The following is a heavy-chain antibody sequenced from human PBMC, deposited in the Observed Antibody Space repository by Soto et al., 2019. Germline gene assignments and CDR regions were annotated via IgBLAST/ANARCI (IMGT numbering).Heavy chain of an antibody. CDR1: GGSISSGGYY. J-gene: IGHJ4*02. D-gene: IGHD4-17*01. CDR2: IYYSGST. V-gene: IGHV4-31*03. Sequence: SETLSLTCTVSGGSISSGGYYWSWIRQHPGKGLEWIGYIYYSGSTYYNPSLKSRVTISVDTSKNQFSLKLSSVTAADTAVYYCARRPYGEDYFDYWGQGTLVTVSS. CDR3: ARRPYGEDYFDY.